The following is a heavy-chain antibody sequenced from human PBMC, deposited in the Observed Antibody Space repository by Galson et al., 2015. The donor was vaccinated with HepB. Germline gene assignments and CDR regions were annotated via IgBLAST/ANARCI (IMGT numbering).Heavy chain of an antibody. Sequence: SLRLSCAASGFTFSSYSMNWVRQAPGKGLEWVSYISSSSSTIYYADSVKGRFTISRDNAKNSLYLQMNSLRDEDTAVYYCARVNVAAAGTQFDYWGQGTLVTVSS. V-gene: IGHV3-48*02. CDR2: ISSSSSTI. J-gene: IGHJ4*02. CDR3: ARVNVAAAGTQFDY. D-gene: IGHD6-13*01. CDR1: GFTFSSYS.